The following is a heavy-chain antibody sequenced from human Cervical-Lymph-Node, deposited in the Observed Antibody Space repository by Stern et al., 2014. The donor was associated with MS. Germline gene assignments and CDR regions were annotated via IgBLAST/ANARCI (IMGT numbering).Heavy chain of an antibody. CDR1: GFTFSSYA. J-gene: IGHJ6*02. V-gene: IGHV3-30*04. Sequence: QLVESGGGVIQPGRSLRLSCAASGFTFSSYAMHWVRQAPGKGLEWVAVISYDGAKKFYGDSVKCRFTSSRDSCRYTLQLQMDSVRPEDTATYYCARDFSSNWSGKQGGRDAYGLDVWGQGTTVIVSS. CDR3: ARDFSSNWSGKQGGRDAYGLDV. CDR2: ISYDGAKK. D-gene: IGHD6-13*01.